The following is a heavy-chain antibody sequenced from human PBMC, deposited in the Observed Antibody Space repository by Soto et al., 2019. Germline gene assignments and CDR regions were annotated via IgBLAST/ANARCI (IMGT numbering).Heavy chain of an antibody. J-gene: IGHJ6*02. D-gene: IGHD6-19*01. Sequence: EVQLVESGGGLVQPGRSLRLSCAASGFTFNAYAMYWVRQVPGKGLEWVSGISWNSGSIGYADSVKGRFTISRDNAKNSLYLQMNSLRAEDTALYYCAREYIPPCYSSGDPAYYGMDVWGQGTTVTVSS. CDR2: ISWNSGSI. CDR1: GFTFNAYA. V-gene: IGHV3-9*01. CDR3: AREYIPPCYSSGDPAYYGMDV.